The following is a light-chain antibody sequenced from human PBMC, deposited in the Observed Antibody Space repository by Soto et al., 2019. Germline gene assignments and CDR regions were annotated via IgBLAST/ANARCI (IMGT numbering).Light chain of an antibody. Sequence: QSVLTQPASVSGSPGQSITISCTGTSSDVGAYNYVSWYRQHPGKAPKLMIYDVSDRPSGVSNRFSGSKSGNTASLTISGLQAEDEADYYCVSYTGTGVMFGGGTQLTVL. CDR3: VSYTGTGVM. CDR2: DVS. CDR1: SSDVGAYNY. V-gene: IGLV2-14*03. J-gene: IGLJ3*02.